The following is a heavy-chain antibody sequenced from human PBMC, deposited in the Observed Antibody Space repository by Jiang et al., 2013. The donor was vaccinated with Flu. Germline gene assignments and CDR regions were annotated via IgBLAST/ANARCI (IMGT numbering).Heavy chain of an antibody. CDR2: IYTSGST. V-gene: IGHV4-4*07. J-gene: IGHJ4*02. CDR3: AGGLITIFGVVIDYFDY. Sequence: GPGLVKPSETLSLTCTVSGGSISSYYWSWIRQPAGKGLEWIGRIYTSGSTNYNPSLKSRVTMSVDTSKNQFSLKLSSVTAADTAVYYCAGGLITIFGVVIDYFDYWGQGTLVTVSS. D-gene: IGHD3-3*01. CDR1: GGSISSYY.